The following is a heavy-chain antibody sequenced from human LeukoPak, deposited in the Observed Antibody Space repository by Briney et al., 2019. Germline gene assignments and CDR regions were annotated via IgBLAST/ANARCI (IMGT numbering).Heavy chain of an antibody. V-gene: IGHV1-2*06. D-gene: IGHD3-22*01. Sequence: ASVKVSCKASGYTFTGYYMHWVRHAPGQGLEWMGRINPNSGGTNYAQKFQGRVTMTRDTSTSTAYMELRSLRSDDTAVYYCARGGESSGHNRFTYWGQGTLVTVSS. J-gene: IGHJ4*02. CDR2: INPNSGGT. CDR1: GYTFTGYY. CDR3: ARGGESSGHNRFTY.